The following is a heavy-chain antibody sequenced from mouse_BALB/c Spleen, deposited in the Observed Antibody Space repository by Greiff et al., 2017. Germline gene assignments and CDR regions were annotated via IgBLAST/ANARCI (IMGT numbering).Heavy chain of an antibody. CDR2: IYPSDSYT. CDR1: GYTFTSYW. CDR3: TRGGSHFDY. V-gene: IGHV1-69*02. J-gene: IGHJ2*01. D-gene: IGHD1-1*02. Sequence: VQLQQPGAELVRPGASVKLSCKASGYTFTSYWINWVKQRPGQGLEWIGNIYPSDSYTNYNQKFKDKATLTVDKSSSTAYMQLSSPTSEDSAVYYCTRGGSHFDYWGQGTTLTVSS.